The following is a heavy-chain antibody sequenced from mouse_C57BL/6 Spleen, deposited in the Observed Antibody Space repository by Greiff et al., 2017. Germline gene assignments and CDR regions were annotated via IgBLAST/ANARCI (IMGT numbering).Heavy chain of an antibody. D-gene: IGHD2-5*01. V-gene: IGHV5-6*01. CDR2: ISSGGSYT. CDR3: ARHDSNYGFFAY. Sequence: EVMLVESGGDLVKPGGSLKLSCAASGFTFSSYGMSWVRQTPDKRLEWVATISSGGSYTYYPDSVKGRFTISRDNAKNTLYLQMSSLKSEDTAMYYCARHDSNYGFFAYWGQGTLVTVSA. CDR1: GFTFSSYG. J-gene: IGHJ3*01.